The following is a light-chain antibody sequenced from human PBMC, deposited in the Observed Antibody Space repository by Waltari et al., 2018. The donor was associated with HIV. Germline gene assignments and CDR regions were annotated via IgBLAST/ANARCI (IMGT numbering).Light chain of an antibody. Sequence: QSALTQPASVSGSPGQSITLSRTGTSSDVGGYNYVSWSQQHPGKAPKLMIFEVSNRPSGVSNRFSGSKSVNTAALTISGLQAEDEADYYCSSYTTRSTPDPNWVFGGGTKLTVL. CDR3: SSYTTRSTPDPNWV. CDR2: EVS. V-gene: IGLV2-14*01. J-gene: IGLJ3*02. CDR1: SSDVGGYNY.